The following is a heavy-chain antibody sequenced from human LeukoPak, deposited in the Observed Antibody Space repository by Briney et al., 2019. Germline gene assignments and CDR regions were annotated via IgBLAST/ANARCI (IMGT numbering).Heavy chain of an antibody. CDR3: ERGSGISWSVVVLKTWNSFDI. V-gene: IGHV4-39*02. J-gene: IGHJ3*02. CDR2: LYSIGAV. D-gene: IGHD2-15*01. Sequence: SETLSLTCTVSADSIGSSNSYWGWIRQSPGKGLEWIGSLYSIGAVYYNPSLKSRLTISEDTSRRHLSLTLSSVTAGDTAVYYCERGSGISWSVVVLKTWNSFDIWGRGTQVSVSS. CDR1: ADSIGSSNSY.